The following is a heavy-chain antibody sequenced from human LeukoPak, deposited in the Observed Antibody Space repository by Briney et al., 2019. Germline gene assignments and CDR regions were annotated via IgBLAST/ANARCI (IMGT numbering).Heavy chain of an antibody. V-gene: IGHV4-39*01. J-gene: IGHJ4*02. CDR1: GGSISSSSYY. CDR2: IHYSGST. CDR3: ARPYSGSWYSSGFDY. D-gene: IGHD6-13*01. Sequence: SETLSLTCTVSGGSISSSSYYWGWIRQPPGKGLEWIGSIHYSGSTYNNPSLKSRVTLSVDTSKNQFSLKLSSVTAADTAVYYCARPYSGSWYSSGFDYWGQGTLVTVSS.